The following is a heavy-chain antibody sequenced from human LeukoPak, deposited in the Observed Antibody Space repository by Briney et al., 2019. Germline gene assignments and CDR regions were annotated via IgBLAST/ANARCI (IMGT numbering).Heavy chain of an antibody. J-gene: IGHJ6*02. V-gene: IGHV1-2*02. CDR1: GYTFTGYS. D-gene: IGHD5/OR15-5a*01. CDR2: TNPSTGGT. CDR3: ARDRSVRLRSYYNYGLDV. Sequence: GASVKVSCKASGYTFTGYSMHWVRQVPGQGLEWMGWTNPSTGGTKYPQKFQGRVTMTMDTSISTAYMDLSSLRSDDTAVYYCARDRSVRLRSYYNYGLDVWGQGTTVTVSS.